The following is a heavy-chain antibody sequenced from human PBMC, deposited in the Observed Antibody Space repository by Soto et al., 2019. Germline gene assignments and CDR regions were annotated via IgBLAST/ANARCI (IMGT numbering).Heavy chain of an antibody. Sequence: RASVKVSCKASGYTFTGYYMHWVRQAPGQGLEWMGWINPNSGGTNYAQKFQGWVTMTRDTSISTAYMELSRLRSDDTAVYYCARDTGPKLLTENWFDPWGQGTLVTVSS. V-gene: IGHV1-2*04. CDR1: GYTFTGYY. J-gene: IGHJ5*02. D-gene: IGHD2-21*02. CDR2: INPNSGGT. CDR3: ARDTGPKLLTENWFDP.